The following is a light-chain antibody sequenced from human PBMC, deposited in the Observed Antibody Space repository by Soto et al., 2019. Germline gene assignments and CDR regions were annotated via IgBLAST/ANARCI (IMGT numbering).Light chain of an antibody. J-gene: IGKJ2*01. CDR1: QSVNSNY. V-gene: IGKV3-20*01. CDR2: GVF. CDR3: QHYDGSPRT. Sequence: ETVLTQSPGTVSLSPGERATLSCRTSQSVNSNYLAWYQQKPGQAPRLLIYGVFNRATGIPDRFSGSWSGTDFTLTISGLEPEDSAVYYCQHYDGSPRTFGQGTKLEIK.